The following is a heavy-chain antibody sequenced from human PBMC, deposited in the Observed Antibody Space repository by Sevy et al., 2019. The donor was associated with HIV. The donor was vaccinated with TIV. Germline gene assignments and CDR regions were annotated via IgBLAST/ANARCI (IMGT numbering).Heavy chain of an antibody. D-gene: IGHD3-10*01. CDR3: ARDPAPYYYGSGGYADY. Sequence: GGSLRLSCAASGFTFCSYSMNWVRQAPGKGLEWVSSISSSSSNIYYADSVKGRFTISRDNAKNSLYLQMNSLRAEDTAVYYCARDPAPYYYGSGGYADYWGQGTLVTVSS. J-gene: IGHJ4*02. V-gene: IGHV3-21*01. CDR2: ISSSSSNI. CDR1: GFTFCSYS.